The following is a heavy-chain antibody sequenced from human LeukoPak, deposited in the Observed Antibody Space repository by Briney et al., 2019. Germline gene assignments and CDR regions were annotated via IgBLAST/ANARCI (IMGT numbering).Heavy chain of an antibody. Sequence: ASVKVSCKASGYTFVKYAIQWVRQAPGQGLEWMGWIDGGNGDTRFSQKFQDRVSFTRDTSATTAYMELTSLRSEDTAVYYCARDQSGDIRVDFDYWGQGTLVTVSS. D-gene: IGHD2-15*01. CDR3: ARDQSGDIRVDFDY. V-gene: IGHV1-3*01. J-gene: IGHJ4*02. CDR1: GYTFVKYA. CDR2: IDGGNGDT.